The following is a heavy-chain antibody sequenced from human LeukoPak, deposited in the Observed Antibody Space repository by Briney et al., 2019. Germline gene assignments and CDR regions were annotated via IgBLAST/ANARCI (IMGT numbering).Heavy chain of an antibody. Sequence: GGSLRLSCAASKFTFSNYVMNWVRQAPGKGLEWVSQITSSGRSMYYADSVKGRFTISRDNAKNSLYLQMNSLRADDTAVYYCVRDRLADTPLARPYWGQGTLVTVSS. CDR3: VRDRLADTPLARPY. V-gene: IGHV3-48*01. D-gene: IGHD5-18*01. CDR1: KFTFSNYV. CDR2: ITSSGRSM. J-gene: IGHJ4*02.